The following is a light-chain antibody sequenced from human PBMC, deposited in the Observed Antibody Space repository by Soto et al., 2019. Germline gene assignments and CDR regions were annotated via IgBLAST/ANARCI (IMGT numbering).Light chain of an antibody. V-gene: IGKV1-27*01. Sequence: DIQMTQSPSSLSASVGDRVTITCRASQGISNYLAWYQQKPGKVPKLLIYAASTLPSGGPSRFSGSGSGTDFTRTISSRQPEDVASYYCHNYNSAPFTVGPGTEVDIK. J-gene: IGKJ3*01. CDR1: QGISNY. CDR2: AAS. CDR3: HNYNSAPFT.